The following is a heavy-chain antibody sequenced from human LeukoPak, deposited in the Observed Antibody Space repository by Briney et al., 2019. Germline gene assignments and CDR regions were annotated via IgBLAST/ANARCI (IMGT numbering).Heavy chain of an antibody. CDR2: INPNSGGT. CDR1: GYTFTGYY. CDR3: ARDFETYIVVVPAASVWFDP. Sequence: ASVKVSCKASGYTFTGYYMHWVRQAPGQGLEWMGWINPNSGGTNYAQKFQGRVTMTRDTSISTAYMELSRLRSDDTAVYYCARDFETYIVVVPAASVWFDPWGQGTLVTVSS. V-gene: IGHV1-2*02. D-gene: IGHD2-2*01. J-gene: IGHJ5*02.